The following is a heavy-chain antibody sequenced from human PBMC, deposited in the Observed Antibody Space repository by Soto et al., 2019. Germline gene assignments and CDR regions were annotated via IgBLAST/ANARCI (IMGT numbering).Heavy chain of an antibody. V-gene: IGHV3-20*04. CDR3: ARGDLTIDY. CDR1: GFTFDDYG. Sequence: SLRLSCAASGFTFDDYGMNWVRQAPGKGLEWVSGIHWNGAGTGYADSVEGRFTISRDNAKNSLYLQMNSLRAEDTALYYCARGDLTIDYWGQGTLVTVSS. J-gene: IGHJ4*02. CDR2: IHWNGAGT.